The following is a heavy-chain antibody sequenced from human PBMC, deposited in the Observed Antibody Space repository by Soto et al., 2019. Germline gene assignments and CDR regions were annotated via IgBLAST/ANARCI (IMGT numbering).Heavy chain of an antibody. CDR2: INHSGST. D-gene: IGHD3-10*01. V-gene: IGHV4-34*01. CDR1: GGSFSGYY. CDR3: AKTMAMVRGVKGWFDP. J-gene: IGHJ5*02. Sequence: QVQLQQWGAGLLKPSETLSLTCAVYGGSFSGYYWRWIRQPPGKGLEWIGEINHSGSTNYNPSLKSRVTITVDTSKNQFSLKLSSVTAADTAVYYCAKTMAMVRGVKGWFDPWGQGTLVTVSS.